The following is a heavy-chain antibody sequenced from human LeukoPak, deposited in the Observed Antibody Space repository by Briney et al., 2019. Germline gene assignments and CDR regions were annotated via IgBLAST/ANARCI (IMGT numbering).Heavy chain of an antibody. V-gene: IGHV3-66*01. D-gene: IGHD1-26*01. Sequence: GGSLRLSCPASGFTVSSNYMSWVRQAPGKGLEWVSVVYSGGSTHYADSVKGRFTISRDNSKNTLYLHMNSLRAEDTAVYYCATADSGSYYSGFDYWGQGTLVTVSS. CDR1: GFTVSSNY. CDR3: ATADSGSYYSGFDY. J-gene: IGHJ4*02. CDR2: VYSGGST.